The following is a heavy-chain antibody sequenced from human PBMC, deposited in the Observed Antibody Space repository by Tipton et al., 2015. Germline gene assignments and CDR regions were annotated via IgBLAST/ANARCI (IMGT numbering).Heavy chain of an antibody. CDR2: IKQDGSEK. CDR3: AKGVRGSYYVGFDP. D-gene: IGHD1-26*01. J-gene: IGHJ5*02. Sequence: SLRLSCAASGFTFSSYWMSWVRQAPGKGLEWVANIKQDGSEKYYVDSVKGRFTISRDNSKNTLYLQMNSLRAEDTAVYYCAKGVRGSYYVGFDPWGQGTLVTVSS. CDR1: GFTFSSYW. V-gene: IGHV3-7*03.